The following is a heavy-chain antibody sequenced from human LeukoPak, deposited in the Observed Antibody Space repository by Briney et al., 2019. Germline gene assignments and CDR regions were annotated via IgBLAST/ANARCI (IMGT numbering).Heavy chain of an antibody. CDR3: ARARGGVTKYFQH. CDR1: GGSISSYY. Sequence: SETLSLTCTVSGGSISSYYWNWIRQPPGEGVEWIGYFHYSGSTNYNPSLKSRVTISVDTSKNQFSLKLSSVTAADTAVYYCARARGGVTKYFQHWGQGTLVTVSS. V-gene: IGHV4-59*01. CDR2: FHYSGST. J-gene: IGHJ1*01. D-gene: IGHD4-17*01.